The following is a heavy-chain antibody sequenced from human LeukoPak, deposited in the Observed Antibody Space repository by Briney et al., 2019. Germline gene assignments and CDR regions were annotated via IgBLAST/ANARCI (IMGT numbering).Heavy chain of an antibody. V-gene: IGHV3-53*01. CDR1: GFTVSSNY. CDR2: IYSGGST. J-gene: IGHJ3*02. CDR3: ARGGSYLSAFDI. Sequence: GGSLRLSCAASGFTVSSNYMSWVRQAPGKGLEWVSIIYSGGSTFYADSVKGRFTISRDNSKNTRYLQMNSLRAEDTAVYYCARGGSYLSAFDIWGQGTMVTVSS. D-gene: IGHD1-26*01.